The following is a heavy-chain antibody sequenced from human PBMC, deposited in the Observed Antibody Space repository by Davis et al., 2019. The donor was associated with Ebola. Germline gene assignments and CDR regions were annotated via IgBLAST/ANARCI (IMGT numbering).Heavy chain of an antibody. Sequence: ASVKVSCKASGDTFTRYSLNWVRQATGQGPEWMGWMNPKTGNTGYAQKFQGRVTFTRNTSMNTAYMELTSLRSEDTAVYYCARRGYCNSTSCNNWFDPWGQGTLVTVSS. CDR2: MNPKTGNT. D-gene: IGHD2-2*01. CDR3: ARRGYCNSTSCNNWFDP. CDR1: GDTFTRYS. J-gene: IGHJ5*02. V-gene: IGHV1-8*03.